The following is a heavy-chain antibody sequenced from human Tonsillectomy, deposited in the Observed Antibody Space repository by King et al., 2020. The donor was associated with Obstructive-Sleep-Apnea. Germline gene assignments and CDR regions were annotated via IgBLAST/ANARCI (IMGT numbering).Heavy chain of an antibody. CDR3: ARHKGYYYDSSGYYYFDY. CDR2: IYPGDSDT. CDR1: GYSFTSYW. J-gene: IGHJ4*02. D-gene: IGHD3-22*01. Sequence: VQLVQSGAEVKKPGESLKISCKGSGYSFTSYWIGWVRQMPGKGLEWMGIIYPGDSDTRYSPSFQGQVTISADKSISTASLQWSSLKASDTAMYYCARHKGYYYDSSGYYYFDYWGQGTLVTVSS. V-gene: IGHV5-51*01.